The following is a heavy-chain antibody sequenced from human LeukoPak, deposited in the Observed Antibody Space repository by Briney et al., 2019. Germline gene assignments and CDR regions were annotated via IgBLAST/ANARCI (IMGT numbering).Heavy chain of an antibody. Sequence: GGSLRLSCAASAXAFSSYAMSWVRQAPGKGLEWVSAISGSGGSTYYADSVKGRFTISRDNSKNTLYLQMNSLRAEDTAVYYCAKDSAYYGSGSYFSWGQGTLVTVSS. CDR3: AKDSAYYGSGSYFS. D-gene: IGHD3-10*01. J-gene: IGHJ5*02. CDR1: AXAFSSYA. V-gene: IGHV3-23*01. CDR2: ISGSGGST.